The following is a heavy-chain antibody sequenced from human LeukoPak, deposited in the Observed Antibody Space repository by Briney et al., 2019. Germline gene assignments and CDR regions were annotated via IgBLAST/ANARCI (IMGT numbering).Heavy chain of an antibody. CDR3: ARGHIPGTFSYYYGMDV. Sequence: SETLSLTCTVSGGSISSGDYYWSWIRQPPGKGLEWIGYIYYSGSTYYNPSLKSRVTISVDTSKNQFSLKLSSVTAADTAVYYCARGHIPGTFSYYYGMDVWGQGTTVTVSS. J-gene: IGHJ6*02. V-gene: IGHV4-30-4*01. CDR1: GGSISSGDYY. D-gene: IGHD2-2*02. CDR2: IYYSGST.